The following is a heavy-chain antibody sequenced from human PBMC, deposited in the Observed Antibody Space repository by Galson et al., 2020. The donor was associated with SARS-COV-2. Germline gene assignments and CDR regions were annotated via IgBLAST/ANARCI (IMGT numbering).Heavy chain of an antibody. V-gene: IGHV1-69*13. J-gene: IGHJ4*02. CDR2: IIHIFGTA. CDR1: GGTFSSYA. CDR3: ARWSTNYGDYVLDY. D-gene: IGHD4-17*01. Sequence: SVKVSCKASGGTFSSYAISWVRQAPGQGLEWMGGIIHIFGTANYAQKFQGRVTITADESTSTAYMELSSLTSEDTAVYYCARWSTNYGDYVLDYWGQGALVTVSS.